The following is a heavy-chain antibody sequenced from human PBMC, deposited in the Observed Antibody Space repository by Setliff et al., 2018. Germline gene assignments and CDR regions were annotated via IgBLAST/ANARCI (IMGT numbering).Heavy chain of an antibody. CDR2: INPNSGGT. J-gene: IGHJ6*02. V-gene: IGHV1-2*02. D-gene: IGHD2-2*02. Sequence: ASVKVSCKASGYTFTGYYMHWVRQAPGQGLEWMGWINPNSGGTNYAQKFQGRVTMTRDTSISTAYMELSRLRSDDTAVYYCARDSRGLVPAAIEGSYYYYGMDVWGQGTTVTVSS. CDR1: GYTFTGYY. CDR3: ARDSRGLVPAAIEGSYYYYGMDV.